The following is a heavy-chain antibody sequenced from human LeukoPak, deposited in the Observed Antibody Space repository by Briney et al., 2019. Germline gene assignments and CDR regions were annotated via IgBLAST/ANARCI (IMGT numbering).Heavy chain of an antibody. CDR3: AKVGDGDYYLDY. CDR1: GLTFSRYG. D-gene: IGHD4-17*01. J-gene: IGHJ4*02. V-gene: IGHV3-33*06. Sequence: PGGSLRLSCAASGLTFSRYGMHWVRQAPGKGLEWVAVIWYDGSNKYSADSVKGRFTISRDNSKNMLYLQMNSLRAEDTAVYYCAKVGDGDYYLDYWGQGTLVTVSS. CDR2: IWYDGSNK.